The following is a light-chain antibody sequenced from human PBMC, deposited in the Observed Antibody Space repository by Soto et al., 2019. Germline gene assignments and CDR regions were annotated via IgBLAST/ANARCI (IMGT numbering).Light chain of an antibody. CDR1: QNIRSW. J-gene: IGKJ1*01. CDR3: QQYNTYRT. Sequence: DIQMTKSPSTLSASVGDRVTITCRASQNIRSWLAWYQQKPGEAPRLLISRASTLESGVPSRFSGSRSGTEFTLTISSLQPDDFATYYCQQYNTYRTFGQGTK. V-gene: IGKV1-5*03. CDR2: RAS.